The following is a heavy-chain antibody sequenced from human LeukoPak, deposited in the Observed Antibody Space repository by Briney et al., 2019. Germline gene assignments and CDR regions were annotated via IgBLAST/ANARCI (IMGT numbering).Heavy chain of an antibody. D-gene: IGHD2-21*02. CDR3: AKDQEEGDLGLGTF. CDR2: ISVSGGST. CDR1: GFTFSSYA. V-gene: IGHV3-23*01. Sequence: GGSLRLSCAASGFTFSSYAMSWVRQAPGKGLEWVSSISVSGGSTYYADSVKGRFTISRDNSKNTLYLQMNSLRAEDTAVYYCAKDQEEGDLGLGTFWGQGTLVTVSS. J-gene: IGHJ4*02.